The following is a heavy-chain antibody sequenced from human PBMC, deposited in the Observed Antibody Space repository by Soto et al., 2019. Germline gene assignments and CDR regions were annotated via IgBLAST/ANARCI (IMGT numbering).Heavy chain of an antibody. CDR3: ARVPGRL. D-gene: IGHD3-10*01. V-gene: IGHV3-53*02. CDR2: VYSGGAT. Sequence: QLVETGGGLIQPGTSLTLSCAASGFSVSRNYMTWVRQAPGKGLEWVSFVYSGGATFYADSVKGRLILSRDDSQNTMYLQMNNLRAEDTAVYYCARVPGRLWGRGTLVTVAS. J-gene: IGHJ4*02. CDR1: GFSVSRNY.